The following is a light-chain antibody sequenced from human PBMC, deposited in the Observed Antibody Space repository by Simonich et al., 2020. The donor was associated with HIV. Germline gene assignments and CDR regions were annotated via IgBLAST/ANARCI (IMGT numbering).Light chain of an antibody. CDR1: QSVLNSSNNKNY. Sequence: DIVMTQSPDSLAVSLGERATINCKSSQSVLNSSNNKNYLALYQQKPRHPPKLLIYWASTREAGVPYRFSGSGYGTDFTLTISSLQSEDFAFYYCQQYNNCPSFGQGTKVEIK. J-gene: IGKJ1*01. V-gene: IGKV4-1*01. CDR2: WAS. CDR3: QQYNNCPS.